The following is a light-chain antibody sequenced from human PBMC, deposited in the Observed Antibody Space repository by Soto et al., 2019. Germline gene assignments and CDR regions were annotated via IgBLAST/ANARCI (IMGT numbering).Light chain of an antibody. J-gene: IGLJ3*02. V-gene: IGLV2-23*02. CDR2: EVS. CDR3: CSYAGNGAWV. CDR1: SGDVGNYDL. Sequence: QSALTQPASVSGSPGQSITISCSGSSGDVGNYDLVSWYQQIPGNAPQLMIFEVSRRPSRVSDRFSGSKSGNTASLTISGLQAEDEGDFYCCSYAGNGAWVFGGGTKVTVL.